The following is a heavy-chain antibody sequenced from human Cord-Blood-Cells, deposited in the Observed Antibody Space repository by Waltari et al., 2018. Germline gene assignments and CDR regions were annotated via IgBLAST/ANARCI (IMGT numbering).Heavy chain of an antibody. Sequence: QVQLVQSGAEVKKPGASVKVSCKASGYTFTSYGISWVRQAPGQGLEWMGWISAYNGNTNYAQKLQGRVTMTTDTSTSTAYMELRSLRSDDTAVYYCASTPKYCSSTSCYSLMDYYYMDVWGKGTTVTVSS. V-gene: IGHV1-18*04. CDR3: ASTPKYCSSTSCYSLMDYYYMDV. J-gene: IGHJ6*03. D-gene: IGHD2-2*01. CDR1: GYTFTSYG. CDR2: ISAYNGNT.